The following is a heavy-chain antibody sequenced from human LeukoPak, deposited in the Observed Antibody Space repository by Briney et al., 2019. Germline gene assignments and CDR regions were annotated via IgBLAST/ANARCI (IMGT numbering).Heavy chain of an antibody. CDR2: INHSGST. CDR1: GESFSGYY. D-gene: IGHD3-22*01. J-gene: IGHJ3*02. Sequence: SETLSLTCAVYGESFSGYYWSWIRQPPGKGLEWIGEINHSGSTNYNPSLKSRVTMSVDTSKNQFSLKLSSVTAADTAVYYCARDLSPQITMMDAFDIWGQGTMVTVSS. V-gene: IGHV4-34*01. CDR3: ARDLSPQITMMDAFDI.